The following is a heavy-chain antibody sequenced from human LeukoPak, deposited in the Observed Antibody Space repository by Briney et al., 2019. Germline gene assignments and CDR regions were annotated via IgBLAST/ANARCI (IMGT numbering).Heavy chain of an antibody. V-gene: IGHV4-30-4*01. D-gene: IGHD4-17*01. CDR3: AKSTVISHFDY. CDR2: IYYSGST. Sequence: SETLSLTCTVSGGSISSGDYYWSWIRQPPGKGLEWIGYIYYSGSTYYNPSLKSRVTISVDTSKNQFSLKLSSVTAADTAVCYCAKSTVISHFDYWGQGTLVTVSS. CDR1: GGSISSGDYY. J-gene: IGHJ4*02.